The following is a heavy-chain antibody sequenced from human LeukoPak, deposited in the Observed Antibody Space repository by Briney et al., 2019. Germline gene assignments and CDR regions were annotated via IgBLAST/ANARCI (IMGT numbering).Heavy chain of an antibody. CDR2: ISSSSSYI. V-gene: IGHV3-21*01. CDR1: GFTFSGYE. D-gene: IGHD2-2*01. J-gene: IGHJ4*02. Sequence: GGSLRLSCAASGFTFSGYEMNWVRQAPGKGLEWVSSISSSSSYIYYADSVKGRFTISRDNAKNSLYLQMNSLRAEDTAVYYCAVTSYGGAFDYWGQGTLVTVSS. CDR3: AVTSYGGAFDY.